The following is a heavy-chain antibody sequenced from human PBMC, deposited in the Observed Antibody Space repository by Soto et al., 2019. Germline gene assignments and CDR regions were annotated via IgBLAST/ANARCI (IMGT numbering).Heavy chain of an antibody. D-gene: IGHD3-3*01. Sequence: ETLSLTCTVSGGSISSYYWSWIRQPPGKGLEWIGYIYYSGSTNYNPSLKSRVAISVDTSKNQFSLKLSSVTAADTAVYYCARGVRFLEWLDINWFDPWGQGTLVTVSS. V-gene: IGHV4-59*01. J-gene: IGHJ5*02. CDR3: ARGVRFLEWLDINWFDP. CDR1: GGSISSYY. CDR2: IYYSGST.